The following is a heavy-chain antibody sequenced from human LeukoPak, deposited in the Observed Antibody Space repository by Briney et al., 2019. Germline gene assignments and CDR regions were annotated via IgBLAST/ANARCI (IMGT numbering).Heavy chain of an antibody. CDR2: INPNSGGT. V-gene: IGHV1-2*02. D-gene: IGHD3-3*01. J-gene: IGHJ6*03. CDR3: ARDGGYDFWSGFRYYMDV. CDR1: GYTFTGYY. Sequence: GASVKVSCKASGYTFTGYYMHWVRQAPGQGLAWMGWINPNSGGTNYAQKFQGRVTMTRDTSISTAYMELSRLRSDDTAVYYCARDGGYDFWSGFRYYMDVWGKGTTVTVSS.